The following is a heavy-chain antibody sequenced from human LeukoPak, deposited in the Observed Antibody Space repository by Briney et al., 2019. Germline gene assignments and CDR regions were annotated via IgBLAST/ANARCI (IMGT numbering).Heavy chain of an antibody. CDR2: INPSGGST. CDR1: GYTFTSYY. Sequence: VASVKVSCKASGYTFTSYYMHWVRQAPGQGLEWMGIINPSGGSTSYAQKFQGRVTMTRDTSTSTVYMELSSLRSEDTAVYYCARDNSIGGRGWWFDPWGQGTLVTVSS. J-gene: IGHJ5*02. V-gene: IGHV1-46*01. D-gene: IGHD4-23*01. CDR3: ARDNSIGGRGWWFDP.